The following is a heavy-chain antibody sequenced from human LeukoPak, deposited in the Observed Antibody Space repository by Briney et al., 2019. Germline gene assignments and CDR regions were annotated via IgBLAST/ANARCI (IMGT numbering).Heavy chain of an antibody. V-gene: IGHV1-2*06. J-gene: IGHJ4*02. D-gene: IGHD3-10*01. Sequence: ASVKVSCKASGYTFTGYYMHWVRQAPGQGLEWMGRINPNSGGTNYAQKFQGRVTVTRDTSISTAYMELSRLRSDDTAVYYCARRRGSGSYQMDYWGQGTLVTVSS. CDR2: INPNSGGT. CDR3: ARRRGSGSYQMDY. CDR1: GYTFTGYY.